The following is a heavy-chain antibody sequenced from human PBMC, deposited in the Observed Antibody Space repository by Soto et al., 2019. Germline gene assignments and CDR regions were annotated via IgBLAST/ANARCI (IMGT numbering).Heavy chain of an antibody. V-gene: IGHV3-21*06. CDR1: GFTFSAYT. Sequence: EVQLVESGGGLVKPGGSLRLSCAASGFTFSAYTMNWVRQAPGKGLEWVSSISSTSSYIYYADSVKGRFTISRDNAKNSPYLQMNSLSAKDTAVYYCARIDTGWHDVDPWGQGTLVTVSS. J-gene: IGHJ5*02. CDR3: ARIDTGWHDVDP. D-gene: IGHD1-1*01. CDR2: ISSTSSYI.